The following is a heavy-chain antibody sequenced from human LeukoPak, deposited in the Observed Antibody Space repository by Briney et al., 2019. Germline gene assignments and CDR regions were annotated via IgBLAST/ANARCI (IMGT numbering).Heavy chain of an antibody. CDR1: GFTFSSYI. Sequence: PGGSLRLSCTASGFTFSSYIMNWVRQAPGKGLEWVSSISSSSSYIYYADSVKGRFTISRDNAKNSLYLQMNSLRAEDTAVYYCARDSGYSYGYGMDVWGQGTTVTVSS. CDR3: ARDSGYSYGYGMDV. J-gene: IGHJ6*02. D-gene: IGHD5-18*01. V-gene: IGHV3-21*01. CDR2: ISSSSSYI.